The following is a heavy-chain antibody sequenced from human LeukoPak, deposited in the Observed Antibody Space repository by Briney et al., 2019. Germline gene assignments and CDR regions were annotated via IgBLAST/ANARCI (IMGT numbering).Heavy chain of an antibody. J-gene: IGHJ4*02. V-gene: IGHV3-74*01. Sequence: EGSLRLSCAASGFTFSTYWMHWVRQAPGKGLVWVSRIDTDGSSTTYADSVKGRFTISRDNAKNTLYLQMNSLRAEDTAVYYCARVGGSSDFDYWGQGTLVTVSS. CDR2: IDTDGSST. CDR1: GFTFSTYW. CDR3: ARVGGSSDFDY. D-gene: IGHD3-10*01.